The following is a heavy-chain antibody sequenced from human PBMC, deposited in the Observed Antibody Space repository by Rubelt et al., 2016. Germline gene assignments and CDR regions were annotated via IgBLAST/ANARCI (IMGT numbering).Heavy chain of an antibody. J-gene: IGHJ4*02. CDR1: GFTFSSYA. CDR2: ISGSGGST. D-gene: IGHD3-3*01. Sequence: EVQLLESGGGLVQPGGSLRLSCAASGFTFSSYAMSWVRQAPGKGLEWVSAISGSGGSTYYADSVKGRFTISRDKSKNTLYLQMNSLRAEDTAVYYCAKTTGRFLEWSMYYFDYWGQGTLVTVSS. V-gene: IGHV3-23*01. CDR3: AKTTGRFLEWSMYYFDY.